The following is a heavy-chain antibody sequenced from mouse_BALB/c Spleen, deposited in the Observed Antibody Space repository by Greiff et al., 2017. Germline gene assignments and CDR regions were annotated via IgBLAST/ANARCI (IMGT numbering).Heavy chain of an antibody. CDR3: ARDPNWEEGYFDY. CDR2: IYPGSGST. J-gene: IGHJ2*01. CDR1: GYNFTSYW. Sequence: QVQLQQSGAELVKPGTSVKLSCKASGYNFTSYWINWVKLRPGQGLEWIGDIYPGSGSTNYNEKFKSKATLTVDTSSSTAYMQLSSLASEDSALYYCARDPNWEEGYFDYWGQGTTLTVSS. D-gene: IGHD4-1*01. V-gene: IGHV1-55*01.